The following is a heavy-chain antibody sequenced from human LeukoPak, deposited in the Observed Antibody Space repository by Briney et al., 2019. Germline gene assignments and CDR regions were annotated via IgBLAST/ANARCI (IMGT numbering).Heavy chain of an antibody. Sequence: GGSLRLSCAASGFTFSSYSMNWVRQAPGKGLEWVANIKQDGSEMFYVDSVRGRFAISRDNAKNSLYLQMNSLRAEDTAVYYCASGLSTGFDYWGQGTLVTVSS. CDR2: IKQDGSEM. CDR1: GFTFSSYS. CDR3: ASGLSTGFDY. D-gene: IGHD6-19*01. J-gene: IGHJ4*02. V-gene: IGHV3-7*01.